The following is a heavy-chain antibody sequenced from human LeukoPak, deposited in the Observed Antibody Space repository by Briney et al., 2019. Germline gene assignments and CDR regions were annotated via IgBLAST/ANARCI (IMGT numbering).Heavy chain of an antibody. Sequence: GGSLRLSCAASGFTFSSYSMNWVRQAPGKGLEWVSSISSSSSYIYYADSVKGRFTISRDNAKNSLYLQMNSLRAEDTAVYYCARVAYYYDSSGYPYYFDYWGQGTLATVSS. D-gene: IGHD3-22*01. CDR2: ISSSSSYI. CDR3: ARVAYYYDSSGYPYYFDY. CDR1: GFTFSSYS. J-gene: IGHJ4*02. V-gene: IGHV3-21*01.